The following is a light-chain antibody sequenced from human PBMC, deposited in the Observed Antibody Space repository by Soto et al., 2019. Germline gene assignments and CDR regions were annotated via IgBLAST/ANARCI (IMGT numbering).Light chain of an antibody. J-gene: IGKJ4*01. CDR3: QQLNSHLPLT. CDR1: QVIINY. V-gene: IGKV1-9*01. Sequence: IQLTQSPSSLSASVGDRVTITCRASQVIINYLAWYQQKPGKAPKLLIYAASTLQSGVPSRFSGSGSGTDFTLTISNLQPEDFAIYYCQQLNSHLPLTFGGGTKVEIK. CDR2: AAS.